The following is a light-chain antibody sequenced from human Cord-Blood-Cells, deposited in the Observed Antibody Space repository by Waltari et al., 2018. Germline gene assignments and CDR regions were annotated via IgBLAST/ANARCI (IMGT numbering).Light chain of an antibody. V-gene: IGKV1-39*01. CDR1: QSISSY. J-gene: IGKJ3*01. CDR3: QQSYSTPFT. CDR2: AAS. Sequence: DIQMTQSPSSRSASVGDRVTITCRASQSISSYLNWYQQKPGKAPKLLIYAASSLQSGVPSRFSGSGSGTDFTLTISSLQPEDFATYYCQQSYSTPFTFGPGPK.